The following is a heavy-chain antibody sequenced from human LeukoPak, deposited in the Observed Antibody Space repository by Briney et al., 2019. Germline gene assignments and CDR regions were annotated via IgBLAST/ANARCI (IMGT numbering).Heavy chain of an antibody. J-gene: IGHJ6*03. D-gene: IGHD5/OR15-5a*01. CDR1: GFTFSSYA. Sequence: PGRSLRLSCAASGFTFSSYAMHWVRQAPGKGLEWVAVISYDGSNKYYADSVKGRFTISRDNSKNTLCLQMNSLRAEDTAVYYCARELYPRDHYYMDVWGKGTTVTVSS. CDR3: ARELYPRDHYYMDV. CDR2: ISYDGSNK. V-gene: IGHV3-30-3*01.